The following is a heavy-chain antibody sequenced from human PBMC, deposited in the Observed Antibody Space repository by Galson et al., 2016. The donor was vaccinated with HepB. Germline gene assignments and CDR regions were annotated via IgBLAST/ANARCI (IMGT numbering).Heavy chain of an antibody. CDR2: IKQDGSEM. J-gene: IGHJ4*02. D-gene: IGHD2-2*01. CDR3: ARVYCSSTGCQPGAY. Sequence: SLRLSCAASGFTFSGFWMSWVRQAPGKGLEWVANIKQDGSEMYYVDSVKGRFTISRDNAMNSLYLQMNSLRAEDTAVYYCARVYCSSTGCQPGAYWGQGTLVTVSS. CDR1: GFTFSGFW. V-gene: IGHV3-7*01.